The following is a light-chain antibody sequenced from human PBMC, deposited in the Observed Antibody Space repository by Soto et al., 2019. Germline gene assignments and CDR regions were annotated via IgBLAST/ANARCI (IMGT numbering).Light chain of an antibody. CDR3: CSSPGTYTYV. J-gene: IGLJ1*01. CDR1: SSDLGGYDY. V-gene: IGLV2-11*01. CDR2: DVS. Sequence: QSVLTQPRSVSGSPVQAVAISCTGASSDLGGYDYVSWYQQHPGKAPKLMIYDVSKRPSGVPDRFSGSKSGPTASLTISGLQAEDEADYYCCSSPGTYTYVFGTGPKVTVL.